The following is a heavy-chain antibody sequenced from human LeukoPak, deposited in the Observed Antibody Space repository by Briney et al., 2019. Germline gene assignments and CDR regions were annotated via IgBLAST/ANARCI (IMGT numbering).Heavy chain of an antibody. V-gene: IGHV3-21*01. Sequence: GGSLRLSCAASGFTFSSYAMSWVRQAPGKGLEWVSSISSSSSYIYYADSVKGRFTISRDNAKNSLYLQMNSLRAEDTAVYYCARDMREFYCSGGSCFQKDGGGDAFDIWGQGTMVTVSS. CDR1: GFTFSSYA. J-gene: IGHJ3*02. CDR2: ISSSSSYI. CDR3: ARDMREFYCSGGSCFQKDGGGDAFDI. D-gene: IGHD2-15*01.